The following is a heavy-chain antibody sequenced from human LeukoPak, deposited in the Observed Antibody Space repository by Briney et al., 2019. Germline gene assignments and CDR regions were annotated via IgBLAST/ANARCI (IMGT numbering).Heavy chain of an antibody. Sequence: ASVKVSCKASGYTFTGYYMHWVRQAPGQGLEWMGWINPNSGGTNYAQKFQGRVTMTRDTSISTAYMELSRLRSDDTAVYYCAIDYSSGWYGSPDFDYWGQGTLVTVSS. CDR2: INPNSGGT. D-gene: IGHD6-19*01. CDR1: GYTFTGYY. J-gene: IGHJ4*02. V-gene: IGHV1-2*02. CDR3: AIDYSSGWYGSPDFDY.